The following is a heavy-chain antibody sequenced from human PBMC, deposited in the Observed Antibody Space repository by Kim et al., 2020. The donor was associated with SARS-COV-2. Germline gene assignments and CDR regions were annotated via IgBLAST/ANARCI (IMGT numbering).Heavy chain of an antibody. D-gene: IGHD3-22*01. J-gene: IGHJ2*01. CDR3: ARVVVGYYYDSSGYSYYWYFDL. CDR2: LKQGGSGK. Sequence: MEWVAKLKQGGSGKYYVESVKGRFTISRGNAKSSLYLQMNSLRAEDTAVYYCARVVVGYYYDSSGYSYYWYFDLWGRGTLVTVSS. V-gene: IGHV3-7*03.